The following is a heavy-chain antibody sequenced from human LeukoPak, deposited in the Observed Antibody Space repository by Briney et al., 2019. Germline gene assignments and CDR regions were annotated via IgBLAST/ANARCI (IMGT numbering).Heavy chain of an antibody. V-gene: IGHV3-66*01. CDR1: GFTFSSYA. D-gene: IGHD6-19*01. Sequence: GGSLRLSCAASGFTFSSYAMSWVRQAPGKGLEWVSVIYSGGSTYYADSVKGRFTISRDNSKNTLYLQMNSLRAEDTAVYYCARDTKSGIAVAGTHYWGQGTLVTVSS. CDR3: ARDTKSGIAVAGTHY. J-gene: IGHJ4*02. CDR2: IYSGGST.